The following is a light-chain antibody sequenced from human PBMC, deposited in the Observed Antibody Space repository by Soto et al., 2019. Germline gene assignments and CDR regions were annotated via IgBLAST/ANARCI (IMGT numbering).Light chain of an antibody. Sequence: QSVLTQPPSASGTPGQRVTISCSGSSSNIGSNYVYWYQQLPGTAPKLLIYRNNQRPSGVPDRFSGSKSGTSASLAISGLQAEDEADYYCSSYAGSDKFYVFGTGTRSPS. CDR3: SSYAGSDKFYV. CDR2: RNN. CDR1: SSNIGSNY. J-gene: IGLJ1*01. V-gene: IGLV1-47*01.